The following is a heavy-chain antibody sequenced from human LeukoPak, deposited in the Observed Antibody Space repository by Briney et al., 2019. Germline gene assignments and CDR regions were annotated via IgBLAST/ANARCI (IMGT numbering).Heavy chain of an antibody. J-gene: IGHJ4*02. CDR3: ARAHRITMVRGVITKYYFDY. V-gene: IGHV1-8*03. D-gene: IGHD3-10*01. CDR2: MNPNSGNT. Sequence: GASVKVSCKASGYTFTSYDMNWVRQATGQGREWMGGMNPNSGNTGYAQKFQGRVTITRNTSISTAYMELSSLRSEDTAVYYCARAHRITMVRGVITKYYFDYWGQGTLVTVSS. CDR1: GYTFTSYD.